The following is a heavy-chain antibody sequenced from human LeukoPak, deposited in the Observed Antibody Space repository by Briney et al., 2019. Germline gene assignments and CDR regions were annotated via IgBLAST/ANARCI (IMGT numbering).Heavy chain of an antibody. D-gene: IGHD5-18*01. CDR1: WCSISSSNNYY. CDR3: ARDGRYSYVHFDY. J-gene: IGHJ4*02. Sequence: ETPSLNFPCSWCSISSSNNYYLGWIRPPPRKGPEWIGSIYYSGSTYYNTSLKSRVTISVDTSKNQFSLKLSSVTAADTAVYYCARDGRYSYVHFDYWGQGTLVTVSS. V-gene: IGHV4-39*07. CDR2: IYYSGST.